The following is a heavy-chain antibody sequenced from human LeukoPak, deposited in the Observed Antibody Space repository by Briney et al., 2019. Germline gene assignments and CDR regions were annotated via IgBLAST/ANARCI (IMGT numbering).Heavy chain of an antibody. D-gene: IGHD4-17*01. CDR2: ISGTNDNT. J-gene: IGHJ4*02. CDR3: AKGRGTTVTSAANY. Sequence: GGSLRLSCAASGFIFSSYAMSWVRQAPGKGLECVSTISGTNDNTYYADSAKDRFTISRDNSKNTLSLQMNSLRAEDTAVYYCAKGRGTTVTSAANYWGQGTLVTVSS. CDR1: GFIFSSYA. V-gene: IGHV3-23*01.